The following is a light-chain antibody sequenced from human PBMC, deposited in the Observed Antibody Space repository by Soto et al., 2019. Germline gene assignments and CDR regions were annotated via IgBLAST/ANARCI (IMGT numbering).Light chain of an antibody. CDR2: SNN. CDR3: AAWDDSLNALL. V-gene: IGLV1-44*01. J-gene: IGLJ2*01. Sequence: QSVLTQPPSASGTPGQRVTISCSGSSSNIGSNTVNWYQQLPGTAPKLLIYSNNQRPSGVPDRFSGSKSGTSASLAISGLKSEDEADYYCAAWDDSLNALLFGGGTQLTVL. CDR1: SSNIGSNT.